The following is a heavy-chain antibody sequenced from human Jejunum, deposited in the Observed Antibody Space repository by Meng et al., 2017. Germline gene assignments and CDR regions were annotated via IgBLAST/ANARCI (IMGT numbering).Heavy chain of an antibody. V-gene: IGHV3-74*02. CDR3: ARGGNYYLDY. J-gene: IGHJ4*02. Sequence: VALVECGGGLVQPGGALRLSCEGSGFGFSSFWIHWVRQTPGKGLVWVARINGDGRTISYADSLKGRFTVSRDNAKNTLYLQMNSLRAEDTAIYYCARGGNYYLDYWGQGTLVTVSS. CDR1: GFGFSSFW. CDR2: INGDGRTI. D-gene: IGHD1-1*01.